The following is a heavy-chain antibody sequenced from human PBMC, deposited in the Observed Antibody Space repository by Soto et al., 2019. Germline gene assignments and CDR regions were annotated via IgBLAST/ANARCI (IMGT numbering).Heavy chain of an antibody. CDR3: AKAESGSYCAY. D-gene: IGHD1-26*01. J-gene: IGHJ4*02. V-gene: IGHV3-23*01. CDR1: GFTLSSYA. CDR2: LGGSGGST. Sequence: EVQLLESGGGLVQPGGSLRLSCAASGFTLSSYAMSWVRQAPGKGLEWVSTLGGSGGSTYYADSVKGRFTISRDNSKSTLYLQMNSLRAEDTAVYSCAKAESGSYCAYWGQGALVTVSS.